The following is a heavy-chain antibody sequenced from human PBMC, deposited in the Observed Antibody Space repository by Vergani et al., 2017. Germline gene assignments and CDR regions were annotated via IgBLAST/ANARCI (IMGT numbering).Heavy chain of an antibody. CDR1: GFSFPGYA. D-gene: IGHD6-6*01. J-gene: IGHJ4*02. Sequence: EVQLLESGGGLVQPGGSLRLSCEASGFSFPGYAMSWVRQAPGKGLEWVSSVSGSSATPYYADSVKGRFIISRDNAKNSLYLQMNSLRAEDTAVYYCAKSPSIAARYIDYWGQGTLVTVSS. CDR2: VSGSSATP. CDR3: AKSPSIAARYIDY. V-gene: IGHV3-23*01.